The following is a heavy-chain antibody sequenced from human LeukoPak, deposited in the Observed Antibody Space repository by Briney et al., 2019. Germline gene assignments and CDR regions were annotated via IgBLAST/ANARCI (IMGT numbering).Heavy chain of an antibody. CDR1: GFTLSDYH. D-gene: IGHD3-10*01. J-gene: IGHJ5*02. Sequence: GGSVRLSCAASGFTLSDYHMNWVRQAPGKGLEWLSSITTISHYIYYAGAVRGRFTISRDNAKNSLYLQMNSLRGEDTAVYYCARSGGPGTYHQLRYNWFDPWGQGTLVTVSS. V-gene: IGHV3-21*01. CDR2: ITTISHYI. CDR3: ARSGGPGTYHQLRYNWFDP.